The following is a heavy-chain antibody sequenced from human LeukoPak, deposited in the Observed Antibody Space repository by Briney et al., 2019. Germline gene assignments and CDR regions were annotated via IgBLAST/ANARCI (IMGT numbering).Heavy chain of an antibody. D-gene: IGHD6-13*01. V-gene: IGHV3-23*01. Sequence: GGSLRLSCAASGFTFSSYAMSWVRQAPGKGLEWVSAISGSGGSTYYADSVKGRFTISRDNSENTLYLQMNSLRAEDTAVYYCAKVDLTRIAANYFDYWGQGTLVTVSS. CDR1: GFTFSSYA. CDR2: ISGSGGST. CDR3: AKVDLTRIAANYFDY. J-gene: IGHJ4*02.